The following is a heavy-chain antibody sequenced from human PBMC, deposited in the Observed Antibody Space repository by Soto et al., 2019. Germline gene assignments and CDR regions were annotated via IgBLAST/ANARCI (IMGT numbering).Heavy chain of an antibody. V-gene: IGHV1-46*01. CDR3: ARSGGDYNYGMDV. CDR2: INPSGGST. D-gene: IGHD1-26*01. Sequence: QVQLVQSGAEVKKPGASVKVSCKASGYTFTSYYMHWVRQAPGQGLEWMGIINPSGGSTSYAQKCQGRVTMTRDTSTSTVYMELSSLRSEDTAVYYCARSGGDYNYGMDVWGQGTTVTVSS. CDR1: GYTFTSYY. J-gene: IGHJ6*02.